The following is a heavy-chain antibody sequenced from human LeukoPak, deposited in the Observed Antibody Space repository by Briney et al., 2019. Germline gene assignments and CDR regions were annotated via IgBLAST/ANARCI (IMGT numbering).Heavy chain of an antibody. J-gene: IGHJ4*02. CDR3: ARLGTGYSSPSDY. CDR1: GGSISSSSYY. D-gene: IGHD6-6*01. V-gene: IGHV4-39*01. CDR2: IYYSGST. Sequence: SETLSLTCTVSGGSISSSSYYWGWIRQPPGKGLEWIGSIYYSGSTYYNPPLKSRVTISVDTSKNQFSLKLSSVTAADTAVYYCARLGTGYSSPSDYWGQGTLVTVSS.